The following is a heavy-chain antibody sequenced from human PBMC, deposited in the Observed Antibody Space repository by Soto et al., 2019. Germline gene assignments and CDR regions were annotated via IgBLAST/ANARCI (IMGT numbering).Heavy chain of an antibody. CDR1: GFTFSSYA. J-gene: IGHJ5*02. Sequence: EVQLLESGGGLVQPGGSLRLSCAASGFTFSSYAMSWVRQAPGKGLEWVSAISGSGGSTYYADSVKGRFTISRDNSKNTRYLQMNSLRAEDTAVYYCAMGRGYSYGYHWFDPWGQGTLVTVSS. CDR2: ISGSGGST. V-gene: IGHV3-23*01. CDR3: AMGRGYSYGYHWFDP. D-gene: IGHD5-18*01.